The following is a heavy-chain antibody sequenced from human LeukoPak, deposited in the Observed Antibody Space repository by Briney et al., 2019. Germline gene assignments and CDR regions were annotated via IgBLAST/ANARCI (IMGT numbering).Heavy chain of an antibody. Sequence: PGRSPRLSCAASGFTFSSYAMHWVRQAPGKGLEWVAVISYDGSNKYYADSVKGRFTISRDNSKNTLYLQMNSLRAEDTAVYYCARGFLEWLLSYGMDVWGQGTTVTVSS. CDR1: GFTFSSYA. CDR3: ARGFLEWLLSYGMDV. V-gene: IGHV3-30-3*01. CDR2: ISYDGSNK. D-gene: IGHD3-3*01. J-gene: IGHJ6*02.